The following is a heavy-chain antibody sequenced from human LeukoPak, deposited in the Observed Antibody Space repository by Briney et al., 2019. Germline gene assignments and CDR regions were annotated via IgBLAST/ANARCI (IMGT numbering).Heavy chain of an antibody. Sequence: GGSLRLSCAASGFTFSSSAMSWVRQAPGKGLEWVSNISGSGSGGSTYYADSVKGRFTISRDNSKNTLYLQMNSLRAEDTAVYYCAIRGGPFDYWGQGTLVTVSS. J-gene: IGHJ4*02. CDR3: AIRGGPFDY. D-gene: IGHD2-15*01. V-gene: IGHV3-23*01. CDR1: GFTFSSSA. CDR2: ISGSGSGGST.